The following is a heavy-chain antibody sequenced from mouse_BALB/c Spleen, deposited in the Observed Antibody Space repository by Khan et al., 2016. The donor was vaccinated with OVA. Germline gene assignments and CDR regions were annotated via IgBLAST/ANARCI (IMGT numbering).Heavy chain of an antibody. Sequence: QIQLVQSGPELKKPGVSVKISCKASGYTFTTYGMNWVKQAPGKGLKWMGWINTYTGEPTYVDDFKGRFAFSLETSASTAYLQINNLKNEDTATYFCARVGYSGTMDYWGQGTSVTVSS. CDR1: GYTFTTYG. D-gene: IGHD2-14*01. CDR3: ARVGYSGTMDY. CDR2: INTYTGEP. V-gene: IGHV9-3-1*01. J-gene: IGHJ4*01.